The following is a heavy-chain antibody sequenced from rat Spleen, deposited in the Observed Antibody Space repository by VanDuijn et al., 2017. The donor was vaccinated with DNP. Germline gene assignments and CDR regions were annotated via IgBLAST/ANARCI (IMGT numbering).Heavy chain of an antibody. D-gene: IGHD1-11*01. CDR2: INPDGAST. Sequence: EVQLVETGGGLVQPGRSLKLSCVASGFTFNTYWMFWVRQAPGKGLEWVASINPDGASTYYLDSVKGRFTISRDNAENTVYLQMDSLRSEDTATYYCARRGLRRVLDAWGQGTSVTVSS. J-gene: IGHJ4*01. CDR3: ARRGLRRVLDA. CDR1: GFTFNTYW. V-gene: IGHV5-58*01.